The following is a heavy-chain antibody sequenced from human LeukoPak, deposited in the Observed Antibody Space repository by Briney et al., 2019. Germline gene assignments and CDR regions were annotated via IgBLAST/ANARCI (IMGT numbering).Heavy chain of an antibody. CDR2: IYYSGST. CDR3: AGLQGLRLNH. D-gene: IGHD5-12*01. CDR1: GDSISSTNYY. Sequence: SETLSLTCTVSGDSISSTNYYWGWIRQPPGKGLEWIGSIYYSGSTYYNPSLKSRVTISVDTSKNQSSLKLSSVTAADTAVYYCAGLQGLRLNHWGQGTLVTVSS. V-gene: IGHV4-39*07. J-gene: IGHJ4*02.